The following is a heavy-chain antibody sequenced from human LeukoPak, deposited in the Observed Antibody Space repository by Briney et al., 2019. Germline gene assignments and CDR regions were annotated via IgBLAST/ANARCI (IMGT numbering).Heavy chain of an antibody. CDR2: IYYSGST. J-gene: IGHJ5*02. Sequence: SETLSLTCIVSGGSISSSSYYWGWIRQPPGKGLEWIGSIYYSGSTYYNPSLKSRVTISVDTSKNQFSLKLSSVTAADTAVYYCAREIIVATISRWFDRWGQGTLVTVSS. CDR3: AREIIVATISRWFDR. D-gene: IGHD5-12*01. CDR1: GGSISSSSYY. V-gene: IGHV4-39*02.